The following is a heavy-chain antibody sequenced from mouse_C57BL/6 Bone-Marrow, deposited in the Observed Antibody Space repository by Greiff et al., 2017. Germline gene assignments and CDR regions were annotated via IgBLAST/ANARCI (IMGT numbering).Heavy chain of an antibody. J-gene: IGHJ3*01. CDR3: ARVAY. Sequence: QVQLQQPGAELVRPGTSVKLSCKASGYTFTSYWIHWVKQRPGQGLEWIGVIDPSDSYTNYNQKFKGKATLTVDTSSSTAYMQLSSLTAEDSAVYYCARVAYWGQGALVTVSA. V-gene: IGHV1-59*01. CDR2: IDPSDSYT. CDR1: GYTFTSYW.